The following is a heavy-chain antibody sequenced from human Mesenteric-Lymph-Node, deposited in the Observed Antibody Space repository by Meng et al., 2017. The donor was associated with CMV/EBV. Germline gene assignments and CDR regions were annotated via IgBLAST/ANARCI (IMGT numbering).Heavy chain of an antibody. D-gene: IGHD3-22*01. Sequence: ASVKISCKASGYTFTGYYMHWVRQAPGQGLEYMGWINPNSGGANYAQKFQGRVTMTRDTSISTAYMELRRLTSDDTAVYYCARDHYYDSSGSDYWGQGTLVTVSS. CDR2: INPNSGGA. CDR3: ARDHYYDSSGSDY. V-gene: IGHV1-2*02. J-gene: IGHJ4*02. CDR1: GYTFTGYY.